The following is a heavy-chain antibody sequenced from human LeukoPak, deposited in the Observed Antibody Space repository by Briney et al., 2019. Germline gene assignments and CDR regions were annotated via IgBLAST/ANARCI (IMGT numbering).Heavy chain of an antibody. V-gene: IGHV4-38-2*02. J-gene: IGHJ3*02. CDR1: GYSISSGYY. CDR3: ARERKSSYDTLTGYYKSDAFDI. CDR2: IYHSGST. Sequence: KASETLSLTCTISGYSISSGYYWGWIRQPPGKGLEWIGGIYHSGSTYYNPSLKSRVTISLETSENQFSLKLSSVTAADTAVYYCARERKSSYDTLTGYYKSDAFDIWGQGTMVTVSS. D-gene: IGHD3-9*01.